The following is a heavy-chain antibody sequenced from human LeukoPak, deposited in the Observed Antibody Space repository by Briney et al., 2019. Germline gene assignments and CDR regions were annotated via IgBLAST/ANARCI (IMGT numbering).Heavy chain of an antibody. D-gene: IGHD6-6*01. CDR2: ISYDGSNK. J-gene: IGHJ4*02. CDR3: ARGYPKIAARYFDY. CDR1: GFTFSSYA. V-gene: IGHV3-30-3*01. Sequence: PGRSLRLSCAASGFTFSSYAMHWVRQAPGKGLEWVAVISYDGSNKYYADSVKGRFTISRDNSKNTLYLQMNSLRAEDTAVYYCARGYPKIAARYFDYWGQGTLVTVSS.